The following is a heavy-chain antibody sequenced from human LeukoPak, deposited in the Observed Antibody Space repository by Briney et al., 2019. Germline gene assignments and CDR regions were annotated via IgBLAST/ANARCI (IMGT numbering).Heavy chain of an antibody. Sequence: GGSLRLSCAASGFSFSSYVMSWGRQAPGKGLEWVSVISGSGGSTYYADSVKGRFTISRDNSKNTLYLQMNSLRAEDTAVYYCAKGFSVTIFDYWGQGTLVTVSS. CDR1: GFSFSSYV. D-gene: IGHD4-17*01. V-gene: IGHV3-23*01. J-gene: IGHJ4*02. CDR3: AKGFSVTIFDY. CDR2: ISGSGGST.